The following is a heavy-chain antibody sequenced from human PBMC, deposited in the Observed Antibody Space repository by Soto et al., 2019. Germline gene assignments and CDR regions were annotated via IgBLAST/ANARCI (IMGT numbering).Heavy chain of an antibody. Sequence: ASVKVSCKASGGTFNNYAINWVRQAPGEGLEWMGGIIPISGTTNYARKFQGRVTIIADKSTSTVYMELTSLRSEDTALYYCARWGGLSCSGGSCFKKPFDYWGQGTLVTAPQ. CDR3: ARWGGLSCSGGSCFKKPFDY. CDR2: IIPISGTT. V-gene: IGHV1-69*06. D-gene: IGHD2-15*01. CDR1: GGTFNNYA. J-gene: IGHJ4*02.